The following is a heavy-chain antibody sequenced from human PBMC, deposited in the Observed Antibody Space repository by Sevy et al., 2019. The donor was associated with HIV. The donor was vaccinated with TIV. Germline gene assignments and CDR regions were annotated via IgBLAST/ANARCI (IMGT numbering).Heavy chain of an antibody. CDR3: ANLDYGINDFDY. Sequence: GGSLRLSCAASGFTFSSYGMHWVRQAPGKGLEWVAVISYDGSNKYYADSVKGRFTISRDNSKNTLYLQMNSLRAEDTAVYYCANLDYGINDFDYWGQGTLVTVSS. CDR1: GFTFSSYG. CDR2: ISYDGSNK. V-gene: IGHV3-30*18. D-gene: IGHD4-17*01. J-gene: IGHJ4*02.